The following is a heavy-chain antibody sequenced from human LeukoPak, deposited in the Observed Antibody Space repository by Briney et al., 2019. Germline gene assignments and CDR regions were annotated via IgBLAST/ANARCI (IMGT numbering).Heavy chain of an antibody. CDR2: IIPIFGTA. CDR1: GGTFSSYA. CDR3: AKGPPGFPVDY. V-gene: IGHV1-69*01. Sequence: SAKVSCKASGGTFSSYAISWVRQAPGQGLEWMGGIIPIFGTANYAQKFQGRVTITADESTSTAYMELSSLRSEDTAVYYCAKGPPGFPVDYWGQGTLVTVSS. J-gene: IGHJ4*02. D-gene: IGHD3-10*01.